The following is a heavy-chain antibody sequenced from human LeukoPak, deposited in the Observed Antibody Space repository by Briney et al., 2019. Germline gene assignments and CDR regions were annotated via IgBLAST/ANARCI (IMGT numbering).Heavy chain of an antibody. J-gene: IGHJ4*02. CDR3: ARHPELYFFDY. Sequence: PGGSLRLSCAASGCTFSNYEMNWVRQAPGKGLVWVSRINSDGSSTSYADSVKGRFTISRDNAKNTLYLQMNSLRAEDTAVYYCARHPELYFFDYWGQGTLVTVSS. CDR1: GCTFSNYE. CDR2: INSDGSST. D-gene: IGHD3-10*01. V-gene: IGHV3-74*01.